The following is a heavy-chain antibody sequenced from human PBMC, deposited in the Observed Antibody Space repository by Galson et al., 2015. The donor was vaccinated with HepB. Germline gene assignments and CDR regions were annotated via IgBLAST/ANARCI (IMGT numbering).Heavy chain of an antibody. CDR1: GFTFSSYA. CDR2: ISGSGGST. J-gene: IGHJ4*02. V-gene: IGHV3-23*01. CDR3: AKDRQWLVNFDY. D-gene: IGHD6-19*01. Sequence: SLRLSCAASGFTFSSYAMSWVRQAPGKGLEWVSAISGSGGSTYYADFVKGRFTISRDNSKNTLYLQMNSLRAEDTAVYYCAKDRQWLVNFDYWGQGTLVTVSS.